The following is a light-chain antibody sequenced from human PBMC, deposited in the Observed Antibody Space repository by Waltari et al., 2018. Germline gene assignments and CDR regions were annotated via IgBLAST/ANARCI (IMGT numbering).Light chain of an antibody. CDR2: AAS. CDR3: QQYDISPLT. CDR1: QSISSY. J-gene: IGKJ4*01. Sequence: DIQMTQSPSSLSASVGDRVTISCRASQSISSYLNWYQQKPGKAPKLLIYAASSLQSGVPSRFSGSGSGTDFTLTSNNLQPEDFAVYYCQQYDISPLTFGGGTKVEIK. V-gene: IGKV1-39*01.